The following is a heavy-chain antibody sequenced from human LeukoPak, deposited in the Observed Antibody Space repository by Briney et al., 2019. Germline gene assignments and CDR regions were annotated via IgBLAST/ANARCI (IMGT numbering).Heavy chain of an antibody. D-gene: IGHD2-2*01. J-gene: IGHJ6*04. CDR1: GFTFSYFA. Sequence: PGGSLRLSCAASGFTFSYFAMHWVRQAPGKGLEYISAVSSNGDKTYYADSVKGRFSISRDNSKNTLYLQMGSLRAEDMAVYYCAGGGYCSTTSCYEGSGDYYYGMDVWGRGTTVTVSS. CDR2: VSSNGDKT. CDR3: AGGGYCSTTSCYEGSGDYYYGMDV. V-gene: IGHV3-64*02.